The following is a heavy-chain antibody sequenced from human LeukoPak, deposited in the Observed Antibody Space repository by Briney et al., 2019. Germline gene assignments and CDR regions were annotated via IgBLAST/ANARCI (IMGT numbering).Heavy chain of an antibody. J-gene: IGHJ4*02. CDR1: GTYIKSSHW. CDR3: ATYFYRDYAVFFFDY. D-gene: IGHD4-11*01. Sequence: SETLPLTYCLYGTYIKSSHWWSRARQPPGKGLEWIGEIYHRGTTNYNPSLKGRVTMSLDISNNQISLHLTSVTAADTAVYYCATYFYRDYAVFFFDYWGQGTLVTVSS. V-gene: IGHV4-4*02. CDR2: IYHRGTT.